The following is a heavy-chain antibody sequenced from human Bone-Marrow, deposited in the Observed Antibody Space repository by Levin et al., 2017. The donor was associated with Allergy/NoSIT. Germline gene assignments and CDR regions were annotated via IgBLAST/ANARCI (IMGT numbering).Heavy chain of an antibody. D-gene: IGHD1-26*01. CDR2: MNPISANT. Sequence: ASVKVSCKTSGYTFSSFDIIWVRQATGQGLEWMGWMNPISANTGYSQKFRGRVTMTGNPSINTAYMELSILSSEDTALYYCAKAFMGHLLSDYWGQGTLVTVSS. CDR1: GYTFSSFD. CDR3: AKAFMGHLLSDY. J-gene: IGHJ4*02. V-gene: IGHV1-8*01.